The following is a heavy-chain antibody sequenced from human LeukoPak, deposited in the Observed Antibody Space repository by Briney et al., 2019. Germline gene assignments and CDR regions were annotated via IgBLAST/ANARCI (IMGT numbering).Heavy chain of an antibody. V-gene: IGHV5-51*01. CDR3: AREGTAATATSNWFDP. Sequence: GESLKISCKASGYTFTAYWIAWVRQMPGKGLXXXXXXYPADSDTRYSPSFQGQVTISADESRSTAYLQWSSLKASDTATYYCAREGTAATATSNWFDPWGQGTLVTVSS. CDR1: GYTFTAYW. D-gene: IGHD6-13*01. CDR2: XYPADSDT. J-gene: IGHJ5*02.